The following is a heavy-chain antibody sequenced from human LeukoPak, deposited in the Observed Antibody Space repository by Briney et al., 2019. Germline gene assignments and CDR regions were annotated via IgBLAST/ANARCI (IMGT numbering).Heavy chain of an antibody. CDR1: GFTFSTYA. CDR3: ATPLY. J-gene: IGHJ4*02. CDR2: ITNTGGVT. V-gene: IGHV3-23*05. Sequence: GGSLRLSCAASGFTFSTYAMSWVRQAPGKGLEWVSGITNTGGVTLYADSVKGRLTVSRDNSKNTLYLQMNSLRAEDTAVYFCATPLYWGQGTLVTVSS.